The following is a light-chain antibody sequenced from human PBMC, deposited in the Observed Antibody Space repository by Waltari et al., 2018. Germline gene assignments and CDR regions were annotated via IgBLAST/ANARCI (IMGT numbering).Light chain of an antibody. J-gene: IGLJ3*02. CDR1: KSDVGGYKY. Sequence: QSALTQPRSVSGSPGQSVTISCTGTKSDVGGYKYVSWYQLHPGKAPKLMIYDVTKRPSGVSDRFSGSKSGNTASLTISGLQTDDEADYYCCSYAGFSWVFGGGTELTVL. V-gene: IGLV2-11*01. CDR3: CSYAGFSWV. CDR2: DVT.